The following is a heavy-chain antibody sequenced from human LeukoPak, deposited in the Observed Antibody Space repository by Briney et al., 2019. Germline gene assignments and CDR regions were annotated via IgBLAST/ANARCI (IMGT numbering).Heavy chain of an antibody. CDR3: AKDIGTGGSNSSDY. J-gene: IGHJ4*02. Sequence: PGGSLRLSCAASGFTFSSYSMNWVRQAPGKGLEWVSGISGSGSTTYYADSVRGRFAISRDNSKNTQHLQMNSLRAEDTAVYYCAKDIGTGGSNSSDYWGQGTLVTVSS. CDR2: ISGSGSTT. CDR1: GFTFSSYS. D-gene: IGHD1-26*01. V-gene: IGHV3-23*01.